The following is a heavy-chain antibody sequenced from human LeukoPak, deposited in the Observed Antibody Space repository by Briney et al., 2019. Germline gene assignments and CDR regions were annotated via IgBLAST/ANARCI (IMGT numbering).Heavy chain of an antibody. D-gene: IGHD6-19*01. V-gene: IGHV3-74*01. J-gene: IGHJ5*02. Sequence: GGSLRLSCAASGFTFSDYYMSWIRQAPGKGLVWVSRINGDGITTTYADSVKGRFTISRDNAKNTLYLQMISLRAEDTAVYYCARVAGSWSWFDPWGQGTLVTVSS. CDR3: ARVAGSWSWFDP. CDR1: GFTFSDYY. CDR2: INGDGITT.